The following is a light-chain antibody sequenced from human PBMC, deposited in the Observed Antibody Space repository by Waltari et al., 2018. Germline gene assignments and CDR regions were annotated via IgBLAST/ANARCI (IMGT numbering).Light chain of an antibody. Sequence: QSALTQPASVSGSPGQSITISCTGTSSDVGGYNYVSWYQQHPGKAPKLMIYDVSNRPSGVSNRFSGSKSGSTASLTISGRQAEDEADYYCSSYTSSSTLVFGGGTKLTVL. CDR1: SSDVGGYNY. V-gene: IGLV2-14*03. CDR3: SSYTSSSTLV. CDR2: DVS. J-gene: IGLJ2*01.